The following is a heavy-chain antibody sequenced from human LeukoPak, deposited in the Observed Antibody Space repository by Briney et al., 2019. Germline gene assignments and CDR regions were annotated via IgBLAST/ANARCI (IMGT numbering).Heavy chain of an antibody. CDR3: ARGQSSVVTDIPYYFDY. CDR2: INHSGST. J-gene: IGHJ4*02. Sequence: SETLSLTCAVYGGSFSGYYWSWMRQPPGKGLEWIGEINHSGSTNYNPSLKSRVTTSVDTSKKQFSLKLSSVTAADTAVYYCARGQSSVVTDIPYYFDYWGRGTLVTVSS. CDR1: GGSFSGYY. D-gene: IGHD2-21*02. V-gene: IGHV4-34*01.